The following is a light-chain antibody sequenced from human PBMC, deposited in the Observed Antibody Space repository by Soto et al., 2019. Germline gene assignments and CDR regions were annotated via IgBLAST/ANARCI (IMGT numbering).Light chain of an antibody. J-gene: IGLJ2*01. CDR2: VVS. CDR1: SSDVGGYTF. CDR3: CSYSGTYIFAVL. Sequence: QSVLTQPRSVSGSPGQSVTISCTETSSDVGGYTFVSWYQQRPGKAPKLMIYVVSKRPSGVPDRFSGSKSGNTASLTISGLQAEDEADYYCCSYSGTYIFAVLFGGGTKVTVL. V-gene: IGLV2-11*01.